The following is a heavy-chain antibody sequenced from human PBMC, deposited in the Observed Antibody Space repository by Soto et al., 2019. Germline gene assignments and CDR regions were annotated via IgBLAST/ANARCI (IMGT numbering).Heavy chain of an antibody. Sequence: SETLSLTCSVSDDSVNSGGHYWSWIRQHPGEGLEWIGYIFYTGSTYYNPSLKSRVTLSVDRSQNRFSLKLTSVTAADTAVYYCATMVRGVTDAFDIWGQGTMVTVSS. J-gene: IGHJ3*02. V-gene: IGHV4-31*03. D-gene: IGHD3-10*01. CDR2: IFYTGST. CDR3: ATMVRGVTDAFDI. CDR1: DDSVNSGGHY.